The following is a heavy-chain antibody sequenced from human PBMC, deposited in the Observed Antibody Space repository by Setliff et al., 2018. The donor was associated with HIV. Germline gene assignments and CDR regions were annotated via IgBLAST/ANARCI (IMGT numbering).Heavy chain of an antibody. CDR1: GGSFSGYY. V-gene: IGHV4-34*01. Sequence: PSETLSLTCAVYGGSFSGYYWSWIRQPPRKRLEWIGELNDSGSTNYNPSLKSRVTVSVDTSKSQFSLRLSSVTAADTAVYYCARGTKFVWGRWFDPWGQGTLVTVSS. J-gene: IGHJ5*02. CDR3: ARGTKFVWGRWFDP. CDR2: LNDSGST. D-gene: IGHD3-16*01.